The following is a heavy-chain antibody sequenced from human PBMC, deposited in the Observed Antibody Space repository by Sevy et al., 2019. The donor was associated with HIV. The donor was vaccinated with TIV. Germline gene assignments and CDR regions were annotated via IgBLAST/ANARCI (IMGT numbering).Heavy chain of an antibody. CDR1: GFTFSSYA. D-gene: IGHD3-10*02. CDR3: ARKGCSKPHDY. J-gene: IGHJ4*02. Sequence: GGSLRLSCAASGFTFSSYAMSWVRQAPGKGLEWVSTFSFGCGKINYADSVKGRFTISRDNSKNTLYLQMHSLRAEDTAVYYCARKGCSKPHDYWGQGTLVTVSS. CDR2: FSFGCGKI. V-gene: IGHV3-23*01.